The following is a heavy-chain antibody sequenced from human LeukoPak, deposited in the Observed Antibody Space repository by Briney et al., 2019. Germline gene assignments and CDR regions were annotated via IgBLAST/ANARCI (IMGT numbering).Heavy chain of an antibody. Sequence: PGGSLRLSCAASGFAFSSYGMPWVRQAPGKGLEWVSGISGSGESTHYADSVKGRFTISRDNSKNTLYLQMNSLRVEDTALYYCAKVILTGYYYDSWGQGALVTVSS. D-gene: IGHD3-9*01. V-gene: IGHV3-23*01. CDR2: ISGSGEST. J-gene: IGHJ5*01. CDR1: GFAFSSYG. CDR3: AKVILTGYYYDS.